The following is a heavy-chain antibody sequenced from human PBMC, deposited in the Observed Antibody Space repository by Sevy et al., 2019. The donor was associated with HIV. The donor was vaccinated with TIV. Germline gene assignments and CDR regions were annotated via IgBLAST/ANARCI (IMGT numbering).Heavy chain of an antibody. Sequence: SETLSLTCTVSGGSFSSSSYYWNWIRQPAGRGLEWIGRIYTSGSTNYNPSLKSRVTMSVDTSKNQFSLKLSSVTAADTAVYYCAGRIAVASFDYWGQGNLVTVSS. CDR2: IYTSGST. J-gene: IGHJ4*02. D-gene: IGHD6-19*01. CDR3: AGRIAVASFDY. V-gene: IGHV4-61*02. CDR1: GGSFSSSSYY.